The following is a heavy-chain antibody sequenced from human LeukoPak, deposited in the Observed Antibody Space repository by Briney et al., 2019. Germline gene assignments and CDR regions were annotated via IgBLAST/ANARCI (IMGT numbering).Heavy chain of an antibody. CDR1: GGSFSGYY. J-gene: IGHJ5*02. D-gene: IGHD6-19*01. V-gene: IGHV4-34*01. Sequence: SETLSLTCAVYGGSFSGYYWSWIRQPPGKGLEWIGEINHSGSTNYNPSLKSRVTISVDTSKNQFSLKLSSATAADTAVYYCARSCGIAVAGYEFSWFDPWGQGTLVTVSS. CDR2: INHSGST. CDR3: ARSCGIAVAGYEFSWFDP.